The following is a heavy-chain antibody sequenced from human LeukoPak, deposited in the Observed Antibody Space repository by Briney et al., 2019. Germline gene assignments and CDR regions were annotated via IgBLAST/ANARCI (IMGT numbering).Heavy chain of an antibody. Sequence: SVKVSCKASGGTFSSYAVSWVRLTPGQGLERLGGIIPVFGTTTYAQKFQAKVTMTADKSTNTAYLEISSLTSDDTAVYYCARCSPGDSSNFYAVLQYWGQGTQVTVST. CDR1: GGTFSSYA. CDR3: ARCSPGDSSNFYAVLQY. J-gene: IGHJ4*02. V-gene: IGHV1-69*06. CDR2: IIPVFGTT. D-gene: IGHD3-22*01.